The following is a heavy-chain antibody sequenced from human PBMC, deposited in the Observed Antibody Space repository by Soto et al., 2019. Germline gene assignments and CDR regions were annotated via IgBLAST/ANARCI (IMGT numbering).Heavy chain of an antibody. Sequence: QVQLVQSGAEVKKPGASVKVSCKASGYSFTDYHIHWVRQAPGQGLEWLGRINPKSGGTSNAQKFHGRVTMTTDTSISTASMELTRLTSDDTAIYYCARGDSTDCSNGVCSFFYNHDMDVWGQGTTVTVSS. V-gene: IGHV1-2*06. CDR3: ARGDSTDCSNGVCSFFYNHDMDV. CDR1: GYSFTDYH. D-gene: IGHD2-8*01. CDR2: INPKSGGT. J-gene: IGHJ6*02.